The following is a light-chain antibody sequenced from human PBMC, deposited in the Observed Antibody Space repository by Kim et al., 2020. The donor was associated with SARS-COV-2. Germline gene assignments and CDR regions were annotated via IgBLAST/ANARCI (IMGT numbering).Light chain of an antibody. Sequence: DIQLTQSPATLSASVGDRLTITCRASQSPGKWLAWYQQRPGKAPKLLIYQAFTLESGVPSRFSGGGSGTELTLTISSLEPDDSATYNGQQYKTYPWTVVQGTEVDIK. CDR3: QQYKTYPWT. CDR2: QAF. V-gene: IGKV1-5*03. CDR1: QSPGKW. J-gene: IGKJ1*01.